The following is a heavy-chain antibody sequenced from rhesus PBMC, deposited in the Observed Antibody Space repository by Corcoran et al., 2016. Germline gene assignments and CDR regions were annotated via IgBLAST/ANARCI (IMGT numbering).Heavy chain of an antibody. CDR2: VDPVYGEI. D-gene: IGHD3-16*01. CDR1: GYTFTELS. J-gene: IGHJ2*01. Sequence: EVQLVQSGAEVKKPGASVKVSCKVSGYTFTELSMHWVRQAPGKGLEWMGGVDPVYGEIIHAEKFQGRVTMTEDTSTDTAYMELSSLRSEDTAVYYCARVESGSYYNDWYFDLWGPGTPITISS. CDR3: ARVESGSYYNDWYFDL. V-gene: IGHV1-156*01.